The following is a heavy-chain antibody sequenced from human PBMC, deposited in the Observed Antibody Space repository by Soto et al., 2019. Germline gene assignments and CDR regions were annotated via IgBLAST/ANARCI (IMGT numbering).Heavy chain of an antibody. V-gene: IGHV3-48*01. D-gene: IGHD3-3*01. J-gene: IGHJ4*02. CDR2: ISSSSSTI. CDR1: GFTFSSYS. CDR3: AKQRFLEGKDFDY. Sequence: GGSLRLSCAASGFTFSSYSMNWVHQAPGKGLEWVSYISSSSSTIYYADSVKGRFTISRDNAKNSLYLQMNSLRAEDTAVYYCAKQRFLEGKDFDYWGQGTLVTVSS.